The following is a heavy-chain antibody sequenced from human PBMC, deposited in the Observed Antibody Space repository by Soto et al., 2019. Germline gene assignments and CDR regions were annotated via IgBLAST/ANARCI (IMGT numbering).Heavy chain of an antibody. Sequence: SETLSLTCTVSGGSISSSSYYWGWIRQPPGKGLEWIGSIYYSGSTYYNPSLKSRVTISVDTSKNQFSLKLSSVTAADTAVYYCARQLSYYYDSSGENYYYYYGMDVWGQGTTVTVSS. V-gene: IGHV4-39*01. CDR1: GGSISSSSYY. CDR3: ARQLSYYYDSSGENYYYYYGMDV. CDR2: IYYSGST. J-gene: IGHJ6*02. D-gene: IGHD3-22*01.